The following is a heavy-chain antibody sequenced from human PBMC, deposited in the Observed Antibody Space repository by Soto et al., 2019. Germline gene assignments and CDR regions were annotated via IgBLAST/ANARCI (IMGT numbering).Heavy chain of an antibody. Sequence: SETLSLTCAVSGGSISSGGYSWSWIRQPPGKGLEWIGYIYHSGSTYYNPSLKSRVTISVDRSKNQFSLKLSSVTAADTAVYYCAATDLNGSGSKFDYWGQGTLVTVSS. D-gene: IGHD3-10*01. V-gene: IGHV4-30-2*01. CDR3: AATDLNGSGSKFDY. J-gene: IGHJ4*02. CDR1: GGSISSGGYS. CDR2: IYHSGST.